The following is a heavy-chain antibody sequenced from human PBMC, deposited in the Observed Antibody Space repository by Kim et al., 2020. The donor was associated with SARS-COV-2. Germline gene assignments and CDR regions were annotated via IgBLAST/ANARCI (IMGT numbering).Heavy chain of an antibody. CDR3: ARACVDERFDY. Sequence: KYYGDSAKGRFTISRDNSKNTLYLQMDSLRPEDTAIYFCARACVDERFDYWDQGTLVTVSS. J-gene: IGHJ4*02. V-gene: IGHV3-30*01. CDR2: K. D-gene: IGHD5-12*01.